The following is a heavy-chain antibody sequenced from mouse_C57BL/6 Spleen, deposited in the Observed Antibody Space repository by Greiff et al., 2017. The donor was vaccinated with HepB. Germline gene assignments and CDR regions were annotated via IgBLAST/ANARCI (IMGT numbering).Heavy chain of an antibody. CDR3: ARDPSHYYGSSYRAMDY. D-gene: IGHD1-1*01. Sequence: EVQVVESGGGLVKPGGSLKLSCAASGFTFSSYAMSWVRQTPEKRLEWVATISDGGSYTYYPDNVKGRFTISRDNAKNNLYLQMSHLKSEDTAMYYCARDPSHYYGSSYRAMDYWGQGTSVTVSS. V-gene: IGHV5-4*01. J-gene: IGHJ4*01. CDR1: GFTFSSYA. CDR2: ISDGGSYT.